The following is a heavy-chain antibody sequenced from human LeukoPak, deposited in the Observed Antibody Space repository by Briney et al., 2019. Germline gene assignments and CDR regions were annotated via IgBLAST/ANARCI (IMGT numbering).Heavy chain of an antibody. CDR2: ISGSGGST. Sequence: VGCLRLSCAASGLTLSSYAMSGVRPAPRRGVEWVSGISGSGGSTYYADPVKGRFTISRENSKNTLYLQMNSPRAEDTAIYYCGLAIVVPAATDFYYWGQRTLVTVSS. D-gene: IGHD2-2*01. J-gene: IGHJ4*02. V-gene: IGHV3-23*01. CDR3: GLAIVVPAATDFYY. CDR1: GLTLSSYA.